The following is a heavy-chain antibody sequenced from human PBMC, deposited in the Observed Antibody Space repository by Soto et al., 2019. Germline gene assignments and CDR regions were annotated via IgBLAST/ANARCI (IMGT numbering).Heavy chain of an antibody. V-gene: IGHV4-34*01. J-gene: IGHJ5*02. D-gene: IGHD3-3*01. Sequence: SETLSLTCAVYGGSFSGYYWSGIRQPPGKGLEWIGEINHSGSTNYNPSLKSRVTMSVDTSKNQFSLRLSSVTAADTAIYYCATRITVFGLLIPPFDPWGQGTQVTVSS. CDR2: INHSGST. CDR1: GGSFSGYY. CDR3: ATRITVFGLLIPPFDP.